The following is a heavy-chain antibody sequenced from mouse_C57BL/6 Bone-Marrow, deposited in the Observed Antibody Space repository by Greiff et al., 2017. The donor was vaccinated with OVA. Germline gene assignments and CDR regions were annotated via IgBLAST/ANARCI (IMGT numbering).Heavy chain of an antibody. CDR2: IYPGGGYT. CDR3: VGGGYGYDREGDYAMDY. D-gene: IGHD2-2*01. CDR1: GYTFTNYW. Sequence: QVQLKESGAELVRPGTSVKMSCKASGYTFTNYWIGWAKQRPGHGLEWIGAIYPGGGYTNYNEKFKGKATLTADKSSSTDYMQFSSLTSEDSAIYYCVGGGYGYDREGDYAMDYWGQGTSVTVSS. V-gene: IGHV1-63*01. J-gene: IGHJ4*01.